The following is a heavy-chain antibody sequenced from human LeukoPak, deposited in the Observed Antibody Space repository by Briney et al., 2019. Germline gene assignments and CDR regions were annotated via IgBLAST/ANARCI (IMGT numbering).Heavy chain of an antibody. V-gene: IGHV4-4*07. J-gene: IGHJ4*02. D-gene: IGHD6-13*01. Sequence: SETLSLTCTVSGGSISSYYWSWVQQAAGKGLEWIGRIYTSGSTNYNPSLKSRVTISVDKSKNQFSLKLSSVTAADTAVYYCARGSSWYGTGGFDYWGQGTLVTVSS. CDR2: IYTSGST. CDR3: ARGSSWYGTGGFDY. CDR1: GGSISSYY.